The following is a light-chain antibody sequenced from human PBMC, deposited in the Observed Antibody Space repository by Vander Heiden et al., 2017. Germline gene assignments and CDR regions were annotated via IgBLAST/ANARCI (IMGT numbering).Light chain of an antibody. CDR2: GAS. Sequence: EIVLTQSPGTLSLSPGERATLSCRASQSVSSSYLAWYQQKPGQAPSLLIYGASSKATGIPDRFRCSGSGTDFTLTISRLEPEDFAVYYCQQYGSSPWTFGQRTKVEIK. J-gene: IGKJ1*01. CDR1: QSVSSSY. CDR3: QQYGSSPWT. V-gene: IGKV3-20*01.